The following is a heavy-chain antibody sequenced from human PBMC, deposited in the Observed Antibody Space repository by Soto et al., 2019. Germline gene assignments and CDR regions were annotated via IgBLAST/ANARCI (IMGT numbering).Heavy chain of an antibody. V-gene: IGHV4-59*01. D-gene: IGHD3-22*01. J-gene: IGHJ5*02. CDR3: ARGYYYDSSGFNWFDP. CDR1: GGSISSYY. CDR2: IYYSGST. Sequence: PSETLSLTCTVSGGSISSYYWSWIRQPPGKGLEWIGYIYYSGSTNYNPSLKSRVTISVDTSKNQFSLKLSSVTAADTAVYYCARGYYYDSSGFNWFDPWGQGTLVTVSS.